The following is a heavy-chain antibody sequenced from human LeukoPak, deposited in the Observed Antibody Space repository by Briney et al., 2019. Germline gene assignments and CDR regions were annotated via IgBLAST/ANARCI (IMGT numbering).Heavy chain of an antibody. J-gene: IGHJ6*03. CDR1: GASIKGGLY. V-gene: IGHV4-31*03. CDR2: IYYSGSA. Sequence: SETLSLTCTVSGASIKGGLYWSWIRQHPGKGLEWIGYIYYSGSAYYNPSLKSRVSLSVDTSKNQFSLRLRSVTAADTAVYYCAKAGGDSSSQDYMDVWGKGTTVTFSS. D-gene: IGHD6-6*01. CDR3: AKAGGDSSSQDYMDV.